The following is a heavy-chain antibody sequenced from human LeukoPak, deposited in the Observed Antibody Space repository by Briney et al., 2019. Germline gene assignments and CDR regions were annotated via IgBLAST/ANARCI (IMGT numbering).Heavy chain of an antibody. Sequence: PGGSLRLSCAASGFTFSSYSMNWVRQAPGKGLEWVSVIYSGGSTYYADSVKGRFTISRDNSKNTLYLQMNSLRAEDTAVYYCARAHPAWYYFDYWGQGTLVTVSS. J-gene: IGHJ4*02. V-gene: IGHV3-66*01. CDR1: GFTFSSYS. CDR3: ARAHPAWYYFDY. CDR2: IYSGGST. D-gene: IGHD2-8*02.